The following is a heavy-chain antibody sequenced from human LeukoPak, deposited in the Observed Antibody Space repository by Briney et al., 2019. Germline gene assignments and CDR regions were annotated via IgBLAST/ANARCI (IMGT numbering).Heavy chain of an antibody. V-gene: IGHV3-15*07. CDR1: GFTFSNAW. Sequence: GGSLRLSCATSGFTFSNAWMNWVRQAPGKGLEWVGRIRSNSDGGTIDYAAPVKGRFTLSRDDSKTTLYLQMNSLQTEDTAVYYCATDFYDSTWGHGTLVTVSS. CDR2: IRSNSDGGTI. J-gene: IGHJ5*01. D-gene: IGHD3-22*01. CDR3: ATDFYDST.